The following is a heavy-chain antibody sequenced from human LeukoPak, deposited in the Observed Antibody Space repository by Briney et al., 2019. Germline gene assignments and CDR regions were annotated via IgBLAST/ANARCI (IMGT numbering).Heavy chain of an antibody. D-gene: IGHD6-13*01. CDR2: IYSSGST. Sequence: SETLSLTCTVSGDSISSSSYYWGWIRQPPGKGLEWIGSIYSSGSTYYNPSLKGRVHISVDTSKHQFSLKLSSVTAADTAVYYCARRSDSSWYYWGQGTLVTVSS. J-gene: IGHJ4*02. CDR3: ARRSDSSWYY. V-gene: IGHV4-39*01. CDR1: GDSISSSSYY.